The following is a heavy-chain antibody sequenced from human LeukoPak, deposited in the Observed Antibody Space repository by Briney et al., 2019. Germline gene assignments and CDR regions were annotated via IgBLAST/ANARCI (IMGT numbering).Heavy chain of an antibody. CDR3: ARRYCSGGSCRVGPHLDY. J-gene: IGHJ4*02. V-gene: IGHV3-69-1*01. D-gene: IGHD2-15*01. Sequence: GGSLRLSCAASGFTFSNAWMRWVRQAPGKGLEWLSHITSGGTIYYADSVKGRFTISRDNAKSSLYLQMSSLRDEDTAVYYCARRYCSGGSCRVGPHLDYWGQGTLVTVSS. CDR2: ITSGGTI. CDR1: GFTFSNAW.